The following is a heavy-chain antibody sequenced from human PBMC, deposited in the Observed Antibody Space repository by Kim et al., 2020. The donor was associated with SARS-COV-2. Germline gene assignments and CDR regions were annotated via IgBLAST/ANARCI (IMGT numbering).Heavy chain of an antibody. CDR2: ISSSSSTI. J-gene: IGHJ6*02. Sequence: GGSLRLSCAASGFTFSSSSMNWVRQAPGKGLEWVSYISSSSSTIYYADSVKGRFTISRDNAKNSLYLQMNSLRDEDTAVYYCARDQGYYGSGSYTHGMDVWGQVTTVIVSS. V-gene: IGHV3-48*02. CDR1: GFTFSSSS. D-gene: IGHD3-10*01. CDR3: ARDQGYYGSGSYTHGMDV.